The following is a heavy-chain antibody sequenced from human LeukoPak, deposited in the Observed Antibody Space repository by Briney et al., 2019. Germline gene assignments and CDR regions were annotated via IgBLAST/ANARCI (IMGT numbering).Heavy chain of an antibody. D-gene: IGHD3-16*02. CDR2: ISAYNGNT. CDR3: ALWDIYDYVWGSYRHSIGSFDY. CDR1: GYTFTSYG. Sequence: ASVKVSCKASGYTFTSYGISWVRQAPGQGLEWMGWISAYNGNTNYAQKLQGRVTMTTDTSTSTAYMELRSLRSDDTAVYYCALWDIYDYVWGSYRHSIGSFDYWGQGTLVTVSS. V-gene: IGHV1-18*01. J-gene: IGHJ4*02.